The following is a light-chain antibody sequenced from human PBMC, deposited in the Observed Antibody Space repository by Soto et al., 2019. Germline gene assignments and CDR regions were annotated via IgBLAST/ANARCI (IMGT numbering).Light chain of an antibody. Sequence: QSVLTQPPSVSGAPGQRVTISCTGSSSNIGAGYDVHWYQQLPGTAPKLLIYGNSNRPSGVPDRFSGSKSGTSASLAITGLQAADEADYYCQSYDSSLSGRGYVFGTGTKVTVL. CDR3: QSYDSSLSGRGYV. J-gene: IGLJ1*01. V-gene: IGLV1-40*01. CDR1: SSNIGAGYD. CDR2: GNS.